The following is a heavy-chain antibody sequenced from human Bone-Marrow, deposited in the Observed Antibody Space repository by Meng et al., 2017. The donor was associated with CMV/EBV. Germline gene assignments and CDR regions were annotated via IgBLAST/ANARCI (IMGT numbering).Heavy chain of an antibody. CDR3: AHRPYKSYIDD. CDR1: GFSLSTGGVG. J-gene: IGHJ4*02. Sequence: SGPTLVKPTQTLTLTCTFSGFSLSTGGVGVGWIRQPPGKALEWLALIYSNDDKRYSPSLKSRPTITEDTSKNPVVLTMTNKDPVDTAIYYCAHRPYKSYIDDWGQGTLVTVSS. V-gene: IGHV2-5*01. D-gene: IGHD1-1*01. CDR2: IYSNDDK.